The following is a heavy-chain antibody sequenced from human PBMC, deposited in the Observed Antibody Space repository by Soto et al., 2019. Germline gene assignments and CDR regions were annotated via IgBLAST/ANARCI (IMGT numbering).Heavy chain of an antibody. Sequence: QVQLVESGGGVVQPGRSLRLSCAASGFAFRSYAMHWVRQAPGKGLEGVADISYDGSKKDYADSVKGRFTISRDNFQNTLYLEMTRLRGEDTAVYYCTTTEPSRDGRDGWGQGTTVTVSS. D-gene: IGHD4-17*01. J-gene: IGHJ6*01. CDR2: ISYDGSKK. CDR1: GFAFRSYA. V-gene: IGHV3-30*03. CDR3: TTTEPSRDGRDG.